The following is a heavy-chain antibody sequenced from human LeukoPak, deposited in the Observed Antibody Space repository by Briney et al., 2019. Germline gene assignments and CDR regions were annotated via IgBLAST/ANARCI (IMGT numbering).Heavy chain of an antibody. CDR1: GFTLSSYS. Sequence: GGSLRLSCTVSGFTLSSYSMNWVRRGPGKGLEWVSYISSGSTTITYADSVKGRFTVSGDNAQNSLYLQMNSLRDEDTAVYYCTRGFRHFDYWGQGTLVTVSS. V-gene: IGHV3-48*02. J-gene: IGHJ4*02. CDR2: ISSGSTTI. CDR3: TRGFRHFDY. D-gene: IGHD2-21*01.